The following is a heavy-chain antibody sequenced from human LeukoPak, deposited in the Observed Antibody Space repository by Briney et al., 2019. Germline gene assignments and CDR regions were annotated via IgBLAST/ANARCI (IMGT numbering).Heavy chain of an antibody. CDR2: MNPNSGNT. J-gene: IGHJ6*03. D-gene: IGHD6-13*01. Sequence: ASVKVSCKASGYTFTSYDINWVRQATGQGLEWMGWMNPNSGNTGYAQKFQGRVTITADESTSTAYMELSSLRSEDTAVYYCARSHTAADYYYYYYMDVWGKGTTVTISS. V-gene: IGHV1-8*01. CDR3: ARSHTAADYYYYYYMDV. CDR1: GYTFTSYD.